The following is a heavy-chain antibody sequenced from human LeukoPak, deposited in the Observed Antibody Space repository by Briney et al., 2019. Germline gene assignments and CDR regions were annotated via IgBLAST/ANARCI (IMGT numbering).Heavy chain of an antibody. CDR1: GFTFSNYA. Sequence: GGSLRLSCEASGFTFSNYAMSWVRQAPGKGLEWISAISGSGDNTYHADSVKGRFTISRDNSKNTLYLQMNSLRAEDTAVYYCARRYSSGWYADFAFDIWGQGTMVTVSS. J-gene: IGHJ3*02. CDR2: ISGSGDNT. D-gene: IGHD6-19*01. CDR3: ARRYSSGWYADFAFDI. V-gene: IGHV3-23*01.